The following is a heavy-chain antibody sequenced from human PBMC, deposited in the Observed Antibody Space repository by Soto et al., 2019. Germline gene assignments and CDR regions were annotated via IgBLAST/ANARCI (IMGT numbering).Heavy chain of an antibody. CDR1: GYSFTGYF. D-gene: IGHD5-18*01. V-gene: IGHV1-2*02. J-gene: IGHJ6*02. CDR2: INLNSGGT. CDR3: ARGGDTAMVYHGMDV. Sequence: QAQLVQSGADVKKPGASVRVSYKASGYSFTGYFTQWVRQAPGQGLEWMGWINLNSGGTNYAQKFQGRVTMTRDTSISTAYMELSRLRSDDTAVYYCARGGDTAMVYHGMDVWGQGTTVTVSS.